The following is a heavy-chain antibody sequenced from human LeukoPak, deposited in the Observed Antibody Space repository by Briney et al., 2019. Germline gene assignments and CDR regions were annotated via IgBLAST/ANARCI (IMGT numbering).Heavy chain of an antibody. V-gene: IGHV3-23*01. CDR2: ISGSGSTT. J-gene: IGHJ4*02. D-gene: IGHD6-13*01. CDR3: AKGSSPLDY. Sequence: GGSLRLSCAASGFTFSNFAMSWVRQAPGKGLEWISVISGSGSTTNYADSVKGRFTTSRDNSKDTLYLQMNSLRAEDTAVYYCAKGSSPLDYWGQGTLVTVSS. CDR1: GFTFSNFA.